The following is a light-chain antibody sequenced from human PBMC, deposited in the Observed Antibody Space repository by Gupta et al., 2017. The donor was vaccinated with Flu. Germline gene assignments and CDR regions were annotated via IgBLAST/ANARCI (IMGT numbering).Light chain of an antibody. CDR3: QQNDNIPYFT. V-gene: IGKV1-39*01. CDR1: QTISTN. Sequence: DIQMTQSPSSLSASVGDRVTITCRTSQTISTNLNWYQQKPGKAPKLLIYAASSLQSGVPSRFSGSGSGTDFTLTINSLQPEDFATYFCQQNDNIPYFTFGHGTRVDIK. CDR2: AAS. J-gene: IGKJ3*01.